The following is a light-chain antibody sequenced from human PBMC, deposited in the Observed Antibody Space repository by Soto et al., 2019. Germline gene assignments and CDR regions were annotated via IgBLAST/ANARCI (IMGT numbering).Light chain of an antibody. V-gene: IGKV3-20*01. J-gene: IGKJ4*01. CDR3: QQYGSSPT. CDR2: GAS. CDR1: QNVRSDY. Sequence: EIVLTQSPGTLSLSPGERATLSCRASQNVRSDYLAWYQQKPGQTPRLLIYGASGRVTGIPDRFSGSGSGTDFTLTISRLEPEDFAVYFCQQYGSSPTFGGGTKVEIK.